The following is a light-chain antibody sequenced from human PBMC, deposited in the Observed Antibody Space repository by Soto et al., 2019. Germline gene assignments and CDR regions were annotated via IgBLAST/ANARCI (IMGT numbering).Light chain of an antibody. CDR1: QGISSW. J-gene: IGKJ3*01. V-gene: IGKV1-12*01. Sequence: DVPMTQSPSSVSASVGDRVTMTCRASQGISSWLAWYQQKPGKDPKLLIYAASSLQSGVPSRYIGSGAERDSALTLSSRQPEVFACDYSQGAKSWLSTVGPVTKVYI. CDR2: AAS. CDR3: QGAKSWLST.